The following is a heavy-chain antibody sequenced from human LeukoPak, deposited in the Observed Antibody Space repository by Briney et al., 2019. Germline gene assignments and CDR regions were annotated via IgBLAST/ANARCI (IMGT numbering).Heavy chain of an antibody. CDR2: IYYSGST. J-gene: IGHJ4*02. D-gene: IGHD2-2*01. CDR3: ATTPPGY. CDR1: GGSISSYY. Sequence: SGTLSLTCTVSGGSISSYYWSWIRQPPGKGLEWIGHIYYSGSTNYNPSLKSRVTISVDTSKNQFSLKLSSVTAADTAVYYCATTPPGYWGQGTLVTVSS. V-gene: IGHV4-59*01.